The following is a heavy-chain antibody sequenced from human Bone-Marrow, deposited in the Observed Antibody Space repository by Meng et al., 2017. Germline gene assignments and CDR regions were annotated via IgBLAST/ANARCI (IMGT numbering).Heavy chain of an antibody. J-gene: IGHJ6*02. CDR3: AGAGSYNYYYGMDV. CDR1: GYTFTSYG. V-gene: IGHV1-18*01. Sequence: ASVKVSCKASGYTFTSYGISWVRQAPGQGLEWMGWISAYNGNTNYAQKLQGRVTMTTDTSTSTAYMELRSLRSDDTAVYYCAGAGSYNYYYGMDVWGQGTTVTVSS. CDR2: ISAYNGNT. D-gene: IGHD6-19*01.